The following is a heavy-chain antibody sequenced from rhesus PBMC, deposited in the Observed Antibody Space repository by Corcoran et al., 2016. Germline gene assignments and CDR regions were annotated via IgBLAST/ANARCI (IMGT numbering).Heavy chain of an antibody. V-gene: IGHV3-183*02. CDR3: TRYRGSWNFDY. CDR2: ITNTVDTV. CDR1: GFTFGDYG. J-gene: IGHJ4*01. Sequence: EVQLVESGGGLVQPGESLRLSCAASGFTFGDYGMHWVRQAPGKGLDLVSSITNTVDTVDYSDSGKGRFTVSRDNAKNALSLQMSSLRAEDTAVYYCTRYRGSWNFDYWGQGVLVTVSS. D-gene: IGHD6-25*01.